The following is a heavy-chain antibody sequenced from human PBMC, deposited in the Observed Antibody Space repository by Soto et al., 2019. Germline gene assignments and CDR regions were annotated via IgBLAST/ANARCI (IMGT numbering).Heavy chain of an antibody. V-gene: IGHV3-33*01. CDR1: GFTFRQYG. CDR3: ARDAAARDGRGGMDV. CDR2: IFYDESKE. J-gene: IGHJ6*02. D-gene: IGHD6-6*01. Sequence: QVQLVESGGGVVQPGRSLRLSCAASGFTFRQYGMHWVRQAQGKGLEWVAVIFYDESKEYYADSVRGRFTISRDNSNNMLYLQMNSLRGEDTALYYCARDAAARDGRGGMDVWGQGTTVTVSS.